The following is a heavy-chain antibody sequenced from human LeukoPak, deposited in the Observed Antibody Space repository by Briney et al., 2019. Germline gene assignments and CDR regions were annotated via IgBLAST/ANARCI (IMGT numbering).Heavy chain of an antibody. D-gene: IGHD5-18*01. CDR1: GGSISISNYF. V-gene: IGHV4-39*07. CDR3: ARFGYGTYYYMDV. J-gene: IGHJ6*03. Sequence: PSETLSLTCNVSGGSISISNYFWGWLRPPPGKGLEWIVNIYYSGSTNYNPSLKSRVTISIDSSKNQFSLRLSLGTAADTAVYYGARFGYGTYYYMDVWGKGTTVTVSS. CDR2: IYYSGST.